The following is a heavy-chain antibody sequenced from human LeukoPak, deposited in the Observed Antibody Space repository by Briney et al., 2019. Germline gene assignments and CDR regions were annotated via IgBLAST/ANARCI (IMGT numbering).Heavy chain of an antibody. CDR3: ARHPLYYDLWSGYPYYFDY. J-gene: IGHJ4*02. CDR1: GGSFSGYY. D-gene: IGHD3-3*01. Sequence: SETLSLTCAVYGGSFSGYYWSWIRQPPGKGLEWIGEINHSGSTNYNPSLKSRVTISVDTSKNQFSLKLSSVTAADTAVYYCARHPLYYDLWSGYPYYFDYWGQGTLVTVSS. V-gene: IGHV4-34*01. CDR2: INHSGST.